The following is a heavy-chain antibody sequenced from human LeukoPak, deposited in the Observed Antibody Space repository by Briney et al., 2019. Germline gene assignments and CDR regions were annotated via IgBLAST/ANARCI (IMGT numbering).Heavy chain of an antibody. V-gene: IGHV3-21*01. D-gene: IGHD3-3*01. CDR3: AREGYYDFWSGYLCYFDY. Sequence: GGSLRLSCAASGFTFSSYSMNWVRQAPGKGLEWVSSISSSSSYIYYADSVKGRFTISRDNAKNSLYLKMNSLRAEDTAVYYCAREGYYDFWSGYLCYFDYWGQGTLVTVSS. CDR2: ISSSSSYI. CDR1: GFTFSSYS. J-gene: IGHJ4*02.